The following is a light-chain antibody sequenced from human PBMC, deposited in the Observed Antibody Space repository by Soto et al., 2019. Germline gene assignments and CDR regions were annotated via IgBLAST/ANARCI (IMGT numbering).Light chain of an antibody. J-gene: IGKJ1*01. V-gene: IGKV1-5*03. Sequence: DIQMTQSPSTLSASVGDRVTITCRASQSISSWLAWYQQKPGKAPKLLIYKASSLESGVPSRFSGSGSGTEFTLTISSLQPDDFATYYCHLYNSYSPETFGQGTKVEIK. CDR1: QSISSW. CDR3: HLYNSYSPET. CDR2: KAS.